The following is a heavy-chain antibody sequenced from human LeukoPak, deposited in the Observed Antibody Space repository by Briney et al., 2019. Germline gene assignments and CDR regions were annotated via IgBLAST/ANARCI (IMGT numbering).Heavy chain of an antibody. CDR3: AKELRGGYYFDY. J-gene: IGHJ4*02. CDR1: GFTFSSYA. CDR2: ISYDGSNK. Sequence: GGSLRLSCAASGFTFSSYAMHWVRQAPGKGLEWVAVISYDGSNKYYADSVKGRFTISRDNSKNTLYLQMNSLRAEDTALYYCAKELRGGYYFDYWGQGTLVTVSS. V-gene: IGHV3-30-3*01. D-gene: IGHD5-12*01.